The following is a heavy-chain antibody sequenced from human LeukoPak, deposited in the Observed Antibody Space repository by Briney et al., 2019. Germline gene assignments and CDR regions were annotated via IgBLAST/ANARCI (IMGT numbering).Heavy chain of an antibody. Sequence: AASLQIFCRGAACIFTSYWIGWVRQMPGKGREGMGSIYPGDSDTRYSPSFQGQGTISADKSISTAYLQWSSLKATDTAMYYCARARFNYYDSSGYSPFDYWGQGTLVTVSS. CDR3: ARARFNYYDSSGYSPFDY. V-gene: IGHV5-51*01. D-gene: IGHD3-22*01. J-gene: IGHJ4*02. CDR2: IYPGDSDT. CDR1: ACIFTSYW.